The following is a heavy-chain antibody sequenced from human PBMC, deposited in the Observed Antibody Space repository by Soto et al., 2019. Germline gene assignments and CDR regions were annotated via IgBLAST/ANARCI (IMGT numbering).Heavy chain of an antibody. D-gene: IGHD5-12*01. Sequence: PGGSLRLSCAASGFTFSSYGMSWVRQAPGKGLEWVSGISGSGGSTYYADSVKGRFTISRDNPKNTLYLQMNSLRAEDTAVYYCAKGLGYSGYDFEGDAFDIWGQGTMVTVS. V-gene: IGHV3-23*01. CDR2: ISGSGGST. J-gene: IGHJ3*02. CDR3: AKGLGYSGYDFEGDAFDI. CDR1: GFTFSSYG.